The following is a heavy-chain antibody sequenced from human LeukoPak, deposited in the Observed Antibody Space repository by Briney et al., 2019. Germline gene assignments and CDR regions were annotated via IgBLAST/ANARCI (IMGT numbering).Heavy chain of an antibody. J-gene: IGHJ3*02. V-gene: IGHV4-39*01. D-gene: IGHD3-10*01. CDR2: IYYSGST. CDR1: GGSISSRSYY. CDR3: ARSYGSGSSQWGAFDI. Sequence: PSETLSLTCTVSGGSISSRSYYWGWIRQPPGKGLEWIGSIYYSGSTYYNPSPKSRVTISVDTSKNQFSLKLRSVTAADTAVYYCARSYGSGSSQWGAFDIWGQGTIVTVSS.